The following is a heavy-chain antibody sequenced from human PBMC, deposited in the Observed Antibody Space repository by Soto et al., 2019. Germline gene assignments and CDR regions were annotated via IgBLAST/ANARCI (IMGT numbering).Heavy chain of an antibody. Sequence: QVQLVQSGAEVKKPGSSVKVSCKASGGTFSSYAISWVRQAPGQGLEWMGGIIPIFGTANYAQKFQGRVTNHEDESTSTAYMELSRLRSEDTAVYYCARGRLVPAANAAHYYYYGMDVWGQGTTVTVSS. CDR3: ARGRLVPAANAAHYYYYGMDV. CDR1: GGTFSSYA. J-gene: IGHJ6*02. V-gene: IGHV1-69*12. CDR2: IIPIFGTA. D-gene: IGHD2-2*01.